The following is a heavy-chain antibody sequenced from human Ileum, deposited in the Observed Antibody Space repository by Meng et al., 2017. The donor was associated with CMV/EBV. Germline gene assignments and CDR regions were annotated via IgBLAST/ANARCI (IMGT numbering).Heavy chain of an antibody. V-gene: IGHV1-69*10. CDR3: ARWGGVTPGYFDV. J-gene: IGHJ2*01. CDR1: GGTFSSYA. Sequence: SVKVSCKASGGTFSSYAISWVRQAPGQGLEWMGGITPILGIASYAQKFQGRVTITADKSTSTAYMELRSPRSDDTAVYYCARWGGVTPGYFDVWGRGTLVTVSS. CDR2: ITPILGIA. D-gene: IGHD3-16*01.